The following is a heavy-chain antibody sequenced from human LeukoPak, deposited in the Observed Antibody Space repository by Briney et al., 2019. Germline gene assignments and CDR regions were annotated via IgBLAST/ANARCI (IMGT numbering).Heavy chain of an antibody. CDR1: GGSISSGDYY. CDR2: IYYSGST. V-gene: IGHV4-30-4*01. CDR3: ARVGSYYDRGFDY. D-gene: IGHD1-26*01. Sequence: SETLSLTCTVSGGSISSGDYYWSWIRQLPGEGLEWIGYIYYSGSTYYNPSLKSRVTISVDASKNQFSLKLSSVTAADTAVYYCARVGSYYDRGFDYWGQGTLVTVSS. J-gene: IGHJ4*02.